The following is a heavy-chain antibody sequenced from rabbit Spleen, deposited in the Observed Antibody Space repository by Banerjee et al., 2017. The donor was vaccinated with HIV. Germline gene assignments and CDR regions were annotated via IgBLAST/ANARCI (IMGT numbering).Heavy chain of an antibody. J-gene: IGHJ4*01. CDR3: ARDLDGVIGWNLGW. V-gene: IGHV1S45*01. CDR1: GFSFSGSFY. CDR2: IDGGSSGFT. Sequence: QEQLEESGGDLVKPGASLTLTCTASGFSFSGSFYMCWVRQAPGKGLEWIACIDGGSSGFTYFASWAKGRFTISKTSSTTVTLQMTSLTAADTATYFCARDLDGVIGWNLGWWGPGTLVTVS. D-gene: IGHD2-1*01.